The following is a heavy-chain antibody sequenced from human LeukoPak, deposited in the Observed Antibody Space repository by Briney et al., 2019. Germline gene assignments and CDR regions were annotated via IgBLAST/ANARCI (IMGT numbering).Heavy chain of an antibody. CDR2: ISYDGSNK. J-gene: IGHJ3*01. Sequence: GRSLRLSCAASGFTFSSYAMHWVRQAPGKGLEWVAVISYDGSNKYYADSVKGRFTISRDNAKNFLYLQMNTLRPEDTALYYCARAHQVLMIASAFDVWGQGTMVTVSS. CDR3: ARAHQVLMIASAFDV. CDR1: GFTFSSYA. V-gene: IGHV3-30*14. D-gene: IGHD3-22*01.